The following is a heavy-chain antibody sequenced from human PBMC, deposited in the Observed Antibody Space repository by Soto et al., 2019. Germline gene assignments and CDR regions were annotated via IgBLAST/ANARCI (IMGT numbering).Heavy chain of an antibody. J-gene: IGHJ6*02. CDR2: ISWNSGSI. Sequence: GGSLRLSCAASGFTFDDYAMHWVRQAPGKGLEWVSGISWNSGSIGYADSVKGRFTISRDNAKNSLYLQMNSLRAEDTAVYYCAREDGIAAARGYYGMDVWGQGTTVTVSS. CDR1: GFTFDDYA. V-gene: IGHV3-9*01. D-gene: IGHD6-13*01. CDR3: AREDGIAAARGYYGMDV.